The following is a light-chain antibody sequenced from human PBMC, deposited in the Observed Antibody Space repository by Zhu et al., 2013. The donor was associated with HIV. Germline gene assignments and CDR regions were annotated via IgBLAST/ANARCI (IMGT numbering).Light chain of an antibody. Sequence: DIQMTQSPSTLSASVGDRVTITCRATQSINTWLAWYQQKSGKAPKLLIYDASTLQSGVPSRFSGSGSGTEFALTISSLQADDFATYYCQQYHSFMYTFGQGTKLEI. V-gene: IGKV1-5*01. CDR3: QQYHSFMYT. CDR1: QSINTW. J-gene: IGKJ2*01. CDR2: DAS.